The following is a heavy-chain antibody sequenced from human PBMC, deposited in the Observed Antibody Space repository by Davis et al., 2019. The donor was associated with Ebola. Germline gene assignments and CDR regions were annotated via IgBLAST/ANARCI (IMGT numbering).Heavy chain of an antibody. CDR1: GGSFSGYY. Sequence: PSETLSLTCAVYGGSFSGYYWSWIRQPPGKGLEWSGEINHSGSTNYNPSLKSRVTISVDTSKNQFSLKLSSVTAADTAVYYCARKLGDEVGATTMDYWGQGTLVTVSS. CDR3: ARKLGDEVGATTMDY. V-gene: IGHV4-34*01. D-gene: IGHD1-26*01. J-gene: IGHJ4*02. CDR2: INHSGST.